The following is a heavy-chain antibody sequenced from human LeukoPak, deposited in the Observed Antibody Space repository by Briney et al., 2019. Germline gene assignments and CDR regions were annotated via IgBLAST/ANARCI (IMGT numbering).Heavy chain of an antibody. CDR1: GYTFTSYD. V-gene: IGHV1-8*01. Sequence: ASVKVSCKASGYTFTSYDINWVRQATGQGLEWMGWVNPNSGNTGYAQKFQGRVTMTRNTSISTAYMELSSLRSEDTAVYYCARMRSSRRTHDWFDPWGRGTLVTVSS. CDR3: ARMRSSRRTHDWFDP. J-gene: IGHJ5*02. CDR2: VNPNSGNT. D-gene: IGHD6-13*01.